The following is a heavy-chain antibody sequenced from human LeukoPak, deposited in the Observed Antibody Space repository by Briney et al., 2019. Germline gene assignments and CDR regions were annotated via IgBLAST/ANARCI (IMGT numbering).Heavy chain of an antibody. D-gene: IGHD5-24*01. CDR1: GFIFSSYW. Sequence: GGSLRLSCGASGFIFSSYWMHWVRQAPGKGLVWVSRINSDGTTTNYADSVKGRSTISRDNAKNTLYLQMNSLRAEDTAVYYCVRVRDGYNSFFDYWGQGTLVTVSS. J-gene: IGHJ4*02. CDR2: INSDGTTT. V-gene: IGHV3-74*01. CDR3: VRVRDGYNSFFDY.